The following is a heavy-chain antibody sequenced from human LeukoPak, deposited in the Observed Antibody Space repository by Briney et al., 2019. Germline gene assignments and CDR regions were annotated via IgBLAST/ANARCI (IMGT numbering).Heavy chain of an antibody. Sequence: SETLSLTCAVSGYSISSGYYWCWIRQPPGKGLEWIGSIYHTGSTYYNPSLKSRVTISVDTSKNQFSLKLSSVTAADTAVYYCARSGDGYNPSSWGQGTLVTVSS. D-gene: IGHD5-24*01. V-gene: IGHV4-38-2*01. CDR2: IYHTGST. CDR3: ARSGDGYNPSS. J-gene: IGHJ5*02. CDR1: GYSISSGYY.